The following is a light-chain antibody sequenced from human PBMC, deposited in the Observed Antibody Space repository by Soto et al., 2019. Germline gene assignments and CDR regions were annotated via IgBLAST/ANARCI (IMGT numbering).Light chain of an antibody. CDR1: SSDVGHYNY. CDR2: EVS. J-gene: IGLJ1*01. Sequence: QSVLTQPASVSGSPGQSITISCTGTSSDVGHYNYVSWYQQHPGKAPKLIIYEVSNRPSGVSNRFSGSKSGNTASLTISGLQAEDEADYSCISFTTSTSYVSGTGTKLTVL. CDR3: ISFTTSTSYV. V-gene: IGLV2-14*01.